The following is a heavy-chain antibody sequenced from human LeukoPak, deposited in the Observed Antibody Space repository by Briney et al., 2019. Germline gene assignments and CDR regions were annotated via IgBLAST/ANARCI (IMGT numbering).Heavy chain of an antibody. D-gene: IGHD4-11*01. CDR3: ARGPHYSDHKSGIDY. CDR2: INSDGSST. V-gene: IGHV3-74*03. Sequence: GGSLRLSCAASGFTFSDYWMHWVCQAPGKGLVWVARINSDGSSTTYADSVKGRFTISRDNAKNTLYLRMNSLRGEDTAVYYCARGPHYSDHKSGIDYWGQGTLVTVSS. CDR1: GFTFSDYW. J-gene: IGHJ4*02.